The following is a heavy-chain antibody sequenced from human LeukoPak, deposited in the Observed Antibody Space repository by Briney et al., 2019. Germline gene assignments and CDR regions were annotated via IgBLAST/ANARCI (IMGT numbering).Heavy chain of an antibody. J-gene: IGHJ4*02. CDR1: GFTFSSYS. V-gene: IGHV3-48*01. CDR2: ISSSSSTI. Sequence: PGGSLRLSCAASGFTFSSYSMNWVRQAPGKGLEWVSYISSSSSTIYYADSVKGRFTISRDNAKNSLYLQRNSLRAEDTAVYYCARRSGLDYWGQGTLVTVSS. CDR3: ARRSGLDY.